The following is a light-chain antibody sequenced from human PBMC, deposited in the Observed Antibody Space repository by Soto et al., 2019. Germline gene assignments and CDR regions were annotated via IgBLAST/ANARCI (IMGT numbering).Light chain of an antibody. CDR1: QSVSSSY. CDR2: GAS. V-gene: IGKV3-20*01. Sequence: EIVLTQSPGTLSLSPGERATLSCRASQSVSSSYLAWYQQKPGQAPRLLIYGASSRATVIPDRFSGSGSGTDFTLTISRLEPEDFAVYYCQQYGYTFGQGTKLEIK. J-gene: IGKJ2*01. CDR3: QQYGYT.